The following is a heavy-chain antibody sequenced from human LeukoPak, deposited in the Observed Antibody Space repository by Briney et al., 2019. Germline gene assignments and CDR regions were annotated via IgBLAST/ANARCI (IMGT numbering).Heavy chain of an antibody. CDR1: GGSISSYY. CDR3: AREGGGSYYVY. D-gene: IGHD1-26*01. V-gene: IGHV4-59*01. CDR2: IYYSGST. Sequence: PSETLSLTCTVSGGSISSYYWSWIRQPPGKGLEWIGYIYYSGSTNYNPSLKSRVTISVDTSKNQFSLKLSSVTAADTAVYYCAREGGGSYYVYWGQGTLVTVSS. J-gene: IGHJ4*02.